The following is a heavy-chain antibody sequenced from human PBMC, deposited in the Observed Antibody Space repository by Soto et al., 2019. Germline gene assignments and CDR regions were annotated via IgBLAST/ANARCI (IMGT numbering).Heavy chain of an antibody. D-gene: IGHD6-13*01. V-gene: IGHV4-34*01. Sequence: QVQLQQWGTGLLKPSETLSLTCAVYGGSFSGYYWSWIRQPPGKGLEWIGEINHSGSTNYNPSLKSRVTTSVDTSKNQFSLKLSSVTAADTAVYYCAGGIAAAGTDLYYYYYMDVWGKGNAVTVSS. CDR2: INHSGST. J-gene: IGHJ6*03. CDR1: GGSFSGYY. CDR3: AGGIAAAGTDLYYYYYMDV.